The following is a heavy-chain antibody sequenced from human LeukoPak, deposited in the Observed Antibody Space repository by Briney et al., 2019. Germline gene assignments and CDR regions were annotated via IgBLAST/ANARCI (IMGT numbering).Heavy chain of an antibody. D-gene: IGHD6-13*01. J-gene: IGHJ4*02. CDR1: GFTFSSYS. Sequence: AGSLLLSCAASGFTFSSYSMNWVRQAPGKGLEWVSSISSSSSYIYYADSVKGRFTISRDNAKNSLYLQMNSLRAEDTAVYYCARDYSSSWCGFPFDYWGQGTLVTVSS. CDR2: ISSSSSYI. CDR3: ARDYSSSWCGFPFDY. V-gene: IGHV3-21*01.